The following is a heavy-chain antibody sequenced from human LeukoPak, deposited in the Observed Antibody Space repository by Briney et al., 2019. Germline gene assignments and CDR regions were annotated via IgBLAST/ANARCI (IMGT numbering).Heavy chain of an antibody. CDR1: GFTFSTYG. CDR3: ASAVDYYDTGDIDY. CDR2: IRYDGSYK. Sequence: GGSLRLSCAASGFTFSTYGMHWVRQAPGKGLEWVAFIRYDGSYKYYADSVKGRFTISRDNSKTTLFLQISSLRAEDTAVYYCASAVDYYDTGDIDYWDQGTLVTVSS. D-gene: IGHD3-22*01. J-gene: IGHJ4*01. V-gene: IGHV3-30*02.